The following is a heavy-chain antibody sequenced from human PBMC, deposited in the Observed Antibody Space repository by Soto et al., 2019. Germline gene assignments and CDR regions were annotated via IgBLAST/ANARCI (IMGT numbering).Heavy chain of an antibody. D-gene: IGHD4-17*01. CDR1: GFTFSSYA. Sequence: EVQLLESGGGLVRPGGSLRLSCAASGFTFSSYAMTWVRQAPGKGLEWVSGVSGTGGRAYYADSVKGRFTISRDKSSNTLYLNMNSLRAEDTAVYYCARGSAYSDYDFEYWGQGTLVTVSS. J-gene: IGHJ4*02. CDR2: VSGTGGRA. V-gene: IGHV3-23*01. CDR3: ARGSAYSDYDFEY.